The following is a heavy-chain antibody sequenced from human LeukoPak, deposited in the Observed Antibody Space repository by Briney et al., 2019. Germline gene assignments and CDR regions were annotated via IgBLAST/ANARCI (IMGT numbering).Heavy chain of an antibody. V-gene: IGHV3-23*01. Sequence: GGTLRLSCAASGFTFSSYGMSWVRQAPGKGLEWVSAISGSGGSTYYADSVKGRFTISRDNAKNTLYLQMNSLRAEDTAVYYCAKDSDVVVVAAKDYWGQGTLVTVSS. CDR2: ISGSGGST. CDR1: GFTFSSYG. D-gene: IGHD2-15*01. CDR3: AKDSDVVVVAAKDY. J-gene: IGHJ4*02.